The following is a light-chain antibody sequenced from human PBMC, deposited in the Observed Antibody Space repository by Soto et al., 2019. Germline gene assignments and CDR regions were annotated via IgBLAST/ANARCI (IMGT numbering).Light chain of an antibody. CDR1: EDVGKW. Sequence: DIHMTQSPPSVSASVGARAPITSRAREDVGKWLAWYQQKPGKALTLLIHGASSLQRGVPPRYSGSGSGTEFTLTISSLQSEDFGVYFCQQYDNWHLTVGGGTKV. CDR2: GAS. CDR3: QQYDNWHLT. J-gene: IGKJ4*01. V-gene: IGKV1-12*01.